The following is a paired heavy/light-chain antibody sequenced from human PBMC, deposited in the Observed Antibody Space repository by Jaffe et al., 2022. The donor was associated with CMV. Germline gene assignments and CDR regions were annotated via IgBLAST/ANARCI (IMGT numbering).Heavy chain of an antibody. V-gene: IGHV3-49*04. J-gene: IGHJ5*02. CDR3: TRELFTSGIYSNWFDP. CDR1: GFNFGDYA. D-gene: IGHD3-10*01. Sequence: EVQVVESGGGLVQPGRSLRLSCTTSGFNFGDYALSWVRQAPGKGLEWVGFVRTKAYGGTTEYAASVKGRFAISRDDSKSIAYLQMSSLKAEDSAIYYCTRELFTSGIYSNWFDPWGQGTLVTVSS. CDR2: VRTKAYGGTT.
Light chain of an antibody. V-gene: IGLV1-44*01. J-gene: IGLJ3*02. CDR1: SSNIGSYP. Sequence: QSVLTQPPSASGTPGQRVTISCSGSSSNIGSYPVNWYQQFPGTAPRILIFNNNQRPSGVPDRFSGSESGTSASLAISGLQSEDEADYYCSAWDGSGHWVFGGGTKLTVL. CDR3: SAWDGSGHWV. CDR2: NNN.